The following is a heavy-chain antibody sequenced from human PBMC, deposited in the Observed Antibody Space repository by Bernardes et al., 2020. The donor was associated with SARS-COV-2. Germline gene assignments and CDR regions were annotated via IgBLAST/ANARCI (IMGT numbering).Heavy chain of an antibody. CDR1: GFTFSSYW. D-gene: IGHD2-21*02. CDR2: IKQDGSEK. CDR3: ARRAYCGGDCYPRWAFDI. V-gene: IGHV3-7*03. Sequence: GGSLRLSCAASGFTFSSYWMNWVRQAPGKGLEWVANIKQDGSEKYYVDSVKGRFTISRDNAKNSLYLQMNSLRAEDTAVYYCARRAYCGGDCYPRWAFDIWGQGTMVTVSS. J-gene: IGHJ3*02.